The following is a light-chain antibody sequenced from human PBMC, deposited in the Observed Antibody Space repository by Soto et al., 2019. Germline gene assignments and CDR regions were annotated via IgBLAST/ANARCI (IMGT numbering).Light chain of an antibody. CDR3: LQYQSYWT. Sequence: DIPMTQSPSTLSASVGDRVSITCRASQSISRQLAWYQQKPGKAPNLLIYQASNLETGVPSRFTGSGSGTEFTLTISRLQPDYLATYYCLQYQSYWTFGQGTKVEVK. CDR1: QSISRQ. V-gene: IGKV1-5*03. J-gene: IGKJ1*01. CDR2: QAS.